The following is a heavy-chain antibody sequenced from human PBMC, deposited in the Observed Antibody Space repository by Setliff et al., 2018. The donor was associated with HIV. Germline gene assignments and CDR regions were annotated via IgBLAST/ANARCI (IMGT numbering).Heavy chain of an antibody. D-gene: IGHD3-10*01. CDR1: GDSIMNYY. J-gene: IGHJ5*02. CDR3: ARHQKGYYGSGSYSA. Sequence: SETLSLTCNVSGDSIMNYYWSWIRQPPGKGLEWIGYIYYSGYTNERASYNPSLQSRVTISEDTSKNQVSLKLRSVTAADTSMYYCARHQKGYYGSGSYSAWGQGRLVTVTS. CDR2: IYYSGYTNERA. V-gene: IGHV4-59*08.